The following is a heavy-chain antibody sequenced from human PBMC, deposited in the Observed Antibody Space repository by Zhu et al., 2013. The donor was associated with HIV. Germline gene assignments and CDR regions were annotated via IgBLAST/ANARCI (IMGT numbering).Heavy chain of an antibody. V-gene: IGHV1-24*01. CDR1: GNSLSEVY. J-gene: IGHJ4*02. CDR3: ARVSESSGCLGY. D-gene: IGHD6-19*01. CDR2: LDPEEGET. Sequence: QVQLVQSGAEVKKPGASVKVSCKVSGNSLSEVYIHWVRQGPGKGLEWMGGLDPEEGETVLAQKFQGRVTITADKSTSTAYMELSSLRSEDTAVYYCARVSESSGCLGYWGQGTLVTVSS.